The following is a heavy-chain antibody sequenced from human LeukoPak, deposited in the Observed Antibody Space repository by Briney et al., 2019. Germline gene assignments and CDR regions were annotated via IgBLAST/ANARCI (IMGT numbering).Heavy chain of an antibody. D-gene: IGHD2-15*01. CDR3: ARMSTGWSTDYYYYMDV. Sequence: GGSLRLSCAASGFTFSSYAMHWVRQAPGKGLEWVAVISYDGSNKYYADPVKGRFTISRDNSKNTLYLQMNSLRAEDTAVYYCARMSTGWSTDYYYYMDVWGKGTTVTVSS. CDR1: GFTFSSYA. V-gene: IGHV3-30*04. J-gene: IGHJ6*03. CDR2: ISYDGSNK.